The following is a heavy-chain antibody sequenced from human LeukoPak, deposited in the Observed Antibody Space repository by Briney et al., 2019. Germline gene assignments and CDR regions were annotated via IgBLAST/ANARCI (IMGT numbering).Heavy chain of an antibody. CDR2: ISSSSSYI. D-gene: IGHD3-22*01. CDR1: GFTFSSYS. CDR3: ARDLQHYDSSGYYSHYFDY. V-gene: IGHV3-21*01. J-gene: IGHJ4*02. Sequence: GGSLRLSCAASGFTFSSYSMDWVRQAPGKGLEWVSSISSSSSYIYYADSVKGRFTISRDNAKNSLYLQMNSLRAEDTAVYYCARDLQHYDSSGYYSHYFDYWGQGTLVTVSS.